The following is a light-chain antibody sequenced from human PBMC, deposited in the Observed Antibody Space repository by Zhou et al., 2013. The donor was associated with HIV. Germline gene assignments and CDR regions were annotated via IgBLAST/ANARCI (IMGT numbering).Light chain of an antibody. CDR1: QSLVYSDGITY. Sequence: DVVMTQSPLSLPVTLGQPASISCRSSQSLVYSDGITYLNWFQQRPGQSPRRLIYNVPNRDSGVPDRFSGSGSGTDFTLKISRVEAEDVGVYDCMQSRQLPRTFGQGTKLEIK. V-gene: IGKV2-30*01. CDR3: MQSRQLPRT. J-gene: IGKJ1*01. CDR2: NVP.